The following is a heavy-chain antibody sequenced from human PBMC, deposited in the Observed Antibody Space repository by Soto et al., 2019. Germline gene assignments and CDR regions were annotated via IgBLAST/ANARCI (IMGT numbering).Heavy chain of an antibody. D-gene: IGHD3-10*01. CDR3: GGDRRVRILGYYGMDV. V-gene: IGHV4-31*03. J-gene: IGHJ6*02. CDR1: GGSISSGGYY. CDR2: IYYSGST. Sequence: QVQLQESGPGLVKPSQTLSLTCTVSGGSISSGGYYWSWIRQHPGKGLEWIGYIYYSGSTYYHPSPQSRVTLSVEPAKNQFSLEPSSGTAADKAGYYRGGDRRVRILGYYGMDVWGQGTTVPGSS.